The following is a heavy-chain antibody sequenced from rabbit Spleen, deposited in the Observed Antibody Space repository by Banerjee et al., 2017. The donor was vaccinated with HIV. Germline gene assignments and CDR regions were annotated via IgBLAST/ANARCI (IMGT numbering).Heavy chain of an antibody. D-gene: IGHD1-1*01. J-gene: IGHJ4*01. CDR1: GFSFEGGYV. CDR3: ARDLVGVIGWNFYL. V-gene: IGHV1S45*01. Sequence: QEQLEESGGGLVQPEGSLTLTCTASGFSFEGGYVMCWVRQAPGKGLEWIACINASTGKPVYATWAKGRFTISRTSSTTVTLRMTSLTAADRATYFCARDLVGVIGWNFYLWGQGTLVTVS. CDR2: INASTGKP.